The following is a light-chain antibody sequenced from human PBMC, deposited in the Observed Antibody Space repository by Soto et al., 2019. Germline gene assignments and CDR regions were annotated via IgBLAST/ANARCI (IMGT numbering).Light chain of an antibody. CDR1: QSISSW. Sequence: DIQMTQSPSTLSASVGDRVTITCRASQSISSWLAWFQQKPGKAPKLLIYKASSLESGVPSRFSGSGSGTEFSLTISSLQPEDFATYYCQQYDSYGYTFGQGTKLEIK. CDR2: KAS. CDR3: QQYDSYGYT. V-gene: IGKV1-5*03. J-gene: IGKJ2*01.